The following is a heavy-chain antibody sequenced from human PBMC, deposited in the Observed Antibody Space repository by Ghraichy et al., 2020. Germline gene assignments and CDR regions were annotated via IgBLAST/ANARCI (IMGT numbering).Heavy chain of an antibody. V-gene: IGHV4-59*01. CDR3: ARVTGMIVVDFYFDY. CDR1: GGSISSYY. Sequence: ESLNISCTVSGGSISSYYWSWIRQPPGKGLEWIGYIYYSGSTNYNPSLKSRVTISVDTSKNQFSLKLSSVTAADTAVYYCARVTGMIVVDFYFDYWGQGTLVTVSS. D-gene: IGHD3-22*01. CDR2: IYYSGST. J-gene: IGHJ4*02.